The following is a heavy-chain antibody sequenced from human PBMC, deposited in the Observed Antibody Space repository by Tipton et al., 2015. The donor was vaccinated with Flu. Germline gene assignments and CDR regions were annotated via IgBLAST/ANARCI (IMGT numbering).Heavy chain of an antibody. CDR2: INANDNGT. CDR3: ARDVAGYNGAFDM. CDR1: GYTFTAHY. V-gene: IGHV1-2*02. D-gene: IGHD5-24*01. J-gene: IGHJ3*02. Sequence: QLVQSGAELKKPGASVKVSCKGSGYTFTAHYMHWVGQAPGQGPEWRGWINANDNGTRYPQKFQGRVTMTRDTSSSTVYMELSSLSSDDTAVYYCARDVAGYNGAFDMWGQGTMVTVSS.